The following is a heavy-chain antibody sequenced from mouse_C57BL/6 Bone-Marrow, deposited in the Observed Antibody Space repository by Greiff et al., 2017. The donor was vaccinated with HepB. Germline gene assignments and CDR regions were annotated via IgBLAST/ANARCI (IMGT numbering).Heavy chain of an antibody. J-gene: IGHJ2*01. CDR1: GYSFTSYY. CDR3: ARPGPVYYFDY. CDR2: IYPGSGNT. Sequence: VKLVESGPELVKPGASVKISCKASGYSFTSYYIHWVKQRPGQGLEWIGWIYPGSGNTKYNEKFKGKATLTADTSSSTAYMQLSSLTSEDSAVYYCARPGPVYYFDYWGQGTTLTVSS. V-gene: IGHV1-66*01.